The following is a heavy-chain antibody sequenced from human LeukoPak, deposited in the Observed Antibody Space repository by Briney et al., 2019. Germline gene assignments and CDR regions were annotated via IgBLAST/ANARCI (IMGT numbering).Heavy chain of an antibody. Sequence: PSETLSLTCTVSGGSISSYYWSWIRQPAGKGLECIGRIYTSGSTNYNPSLKSRVTMSVDTSKNQFSLKLSSVTAADTAVYYCARHYYDSSGLYYFVYWGQGTLVTVSS. D-gene: IGHD3-22*01. CDR3: ARHYYDSSGLYYFVY. CDR2: IYTSGST. CDR1: GGSISSYY. V-gene: IGHV4-4*07. J-gene: IGHJ4*02.